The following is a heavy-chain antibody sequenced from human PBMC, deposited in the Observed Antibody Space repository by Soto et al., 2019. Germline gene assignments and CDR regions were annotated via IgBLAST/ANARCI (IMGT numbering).Heavy chain of an antibody. J-gene: IGHJ4*02. V-gene: IGHV1-69*13. Sequence: SVKVSFKASGGTFSSYAISWVRQAPGQGLEWMGGIIPIFGTANYAQKFQGRVTITADESTSTAYMELSSLRSEDTAVYYCSGTGTRARPDYFDYWGQGTLVTVSS. D-gene: IGHD6-6*01. CDR3: SGTGTRARPDYFDY. CDR2: IIPIFGTA. CDR1: GGTFSSYA.